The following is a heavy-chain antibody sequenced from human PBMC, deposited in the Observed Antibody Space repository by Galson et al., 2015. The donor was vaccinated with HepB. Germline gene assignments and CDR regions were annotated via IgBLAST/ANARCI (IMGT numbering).Heavy chain of an antibody. J-gene: IGHJ4*02. D-gene: IGHD3-22*01. CDR2: FDPEDGET. CDR1: GYTLTELS. Sequence: SVKVSCKVSGYTLTELSMHWVRQAPGKGLEWMGGFDPEDGETIYAQKFQGRVTMTEDTSTDTAYMELSSLRSEDTAVYYCATDGDYYDSRGWGYWGQGTLVTVSS. V-gene: IGHV1-24*01. CDR3: ATDGDYYDSRGWGY.